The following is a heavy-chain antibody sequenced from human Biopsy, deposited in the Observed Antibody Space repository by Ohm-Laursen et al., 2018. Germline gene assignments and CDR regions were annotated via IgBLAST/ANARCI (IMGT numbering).Heavy chain of an antibody. V-gene: IGHV4-4*07. CDR3: ARDLPSSYYYAMDV. Sequence: GTLSLTCTVSGASITSYYWSWIRQPAGKGLEWIGHTYKGGNTNHNPSLKSRVSMSVDTSKNQLSLTLRSVTAADTVVYYCARDLPSSYYYAMDVWGQGTTVTVSS. CDR2: TYKGGNT. CDR1: GASITSYY. J-gene: IGHJ6*02.